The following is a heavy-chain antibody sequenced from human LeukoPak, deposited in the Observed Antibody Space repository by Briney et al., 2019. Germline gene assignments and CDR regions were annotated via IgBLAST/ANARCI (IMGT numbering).Heavy chain of an antibody. Sequence: PSETLSLTCAVSGGSISSSNWWIWLRQPPGKGLEWIGEINHSGSTNYNPSLKSRVTISVDTSKNQFSLKLSSVTAADTAVYYCARGLWQQRTKFDPWGQGTLVTVSS. D-gene: IGHD6-13*01. CDR1: GGSISSSNW. V-gene: IGHV4-4*02. CDR3: ARGLWQQRTKFDP. J-gene: IGHJ5*02. CDR2: INHSGST.